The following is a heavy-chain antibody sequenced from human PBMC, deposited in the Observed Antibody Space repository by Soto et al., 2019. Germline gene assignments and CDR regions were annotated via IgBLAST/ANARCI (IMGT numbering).Heavy chain of an antibody. CDR3: SRDPGRGSYYHSGMDV. Sequence: SETLSLTCTVSGGSISSYYWSWIRQPPGKGLEWIAYMSYSGSTKYNPSLKSRVTISVDTSKNQCSLKLSSVTAADTAVYYCSRDPGRGSYYHSGMDVWGQGTTVTVPS. V-gene: IGHV4-59*01. J-gene: IGHJ6*02. CDR2: MSYSGST. CDR1: GGSISSYY. D-gene: IGHD3-10*01.